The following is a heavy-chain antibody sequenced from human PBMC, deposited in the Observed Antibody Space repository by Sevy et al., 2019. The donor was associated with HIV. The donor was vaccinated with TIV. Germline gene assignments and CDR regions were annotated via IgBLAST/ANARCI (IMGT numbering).Heavy chain of an antibody. CDR1: GGSISSYY. V-gene: IGHV4-59*01. J-gene: IGHJ4*02. Sequence: SETLSLTCTVSGGSISSYYWSWIRQPPGKGLEWIGYIYYSGSTNYNPSLKSRVTISVDTSKNQFSLKLGSVTAADTAGYYCARGVAPYSYGYRDHHGGFDYWGQGTLVTVSS. CDR2: IYYSGST. D-gene: IGHD5-18*01. CDR3: ARGVAPYSYGYRDHHGGFDY.